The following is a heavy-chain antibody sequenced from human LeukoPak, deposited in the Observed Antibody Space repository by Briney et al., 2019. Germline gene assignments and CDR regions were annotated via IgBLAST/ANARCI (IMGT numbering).Heavy chain of an antibody. D-gene: IGHD1-26*01. V-gene: IGHV3-23*01. Sequence: PGGSLRLSCAASGFTFGTCGMSWVRQAPGKGLEWVSSLTSSGGNTYYADSVKGRFTISRDNSKNTLLLQMDSLRAEDTAVYYCARDRSGNRWYPDGFDLWGQGTMVTVSS. CDR1: GFTFGTCG. J-gene: IGHJ3*01. CDR2: LTSSGGNT. CDR3: ARDRSGNRWYPDGFDL.